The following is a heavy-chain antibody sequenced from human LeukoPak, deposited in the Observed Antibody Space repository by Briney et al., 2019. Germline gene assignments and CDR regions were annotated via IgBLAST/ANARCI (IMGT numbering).Heavy chain of an antibody. CDR2: ISYDGSNK. CDR3: AKLFGSGSYSGTFDI. J-gene: IGHJ3*02. Sequence: GGSLRLSCAASGFTFSSYGMHWVRQAPGKGLEWVAVISYDGSNKCYADSVKGRFTISRDNSKNTLYLQMNSLRAEDTAVYYCAKLFGSGSYSGTFDIWGQGTMVTVSS. CDR1: GFTFSSYG. D-gene: IGHD3-10*01. V-gene: IGHV3-30*18.